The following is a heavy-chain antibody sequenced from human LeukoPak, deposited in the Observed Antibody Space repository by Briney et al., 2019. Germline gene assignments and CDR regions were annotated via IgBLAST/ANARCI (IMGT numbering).Heavy chain of an antibody. CDR1: GFTFDDYA. J-gene: IGHJ4*02. Sequence: GGSLRLSCAASGFTFDDYAMHWVRQAPGKGLEWVSGISWNSGSIGYADSVKGRFTISRDNAKNSLYLQMNSLRAEDTALYYCTKGRDYGSGSYVDYWGQGTLVTVSS. CDR3: TKGRDYGSGSYVDY. CDR2: ISWNSGSI. V-gene: IGHV3-9*01. D-gene: IGHD3-10*01.